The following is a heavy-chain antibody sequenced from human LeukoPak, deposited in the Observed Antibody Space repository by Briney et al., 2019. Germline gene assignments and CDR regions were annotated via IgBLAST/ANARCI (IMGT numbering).Heavy chain of an antibody. CDR3: ARDGIPYALKTAFDI. CDR1: GYTFTGYY. CDR2: INPNSGGT. J-gene: IGHJ3*02. D-gene: IGHD5-18*01. Sequence: ASVKASCKASGYTFTGYYMHWVRQAPGQGLEWMGWINPNSGGTNYAQKFQGRVTMTRDTSISTAYMELSRLRSDDTAVYYCARDGIPYALKTAFDIWGQGTMVTVSS. V-gene: IGHV1-2*02.